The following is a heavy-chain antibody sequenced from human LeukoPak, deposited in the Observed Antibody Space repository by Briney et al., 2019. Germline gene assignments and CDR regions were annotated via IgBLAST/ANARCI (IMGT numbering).Heavy chain of an antibody. CDR2: IIPIFGTA. V-gene: IGHV1-69*13. Sequence: GASVKVSCKASGGTFSSYATSWVRQAPGQGLEWMGGIIPIFGTANYAQKFQGRVTITADESTSTAYMELSSLRSEDTAVYYCALWVDDILTGSPNVDYWGQGTLVTGSS. CDR1: GGTFSSYA. J-gene: IGHJ4*02. D-gene: IGHD3-9*01. CDR3: ALWVDDILTGSPNVDY.